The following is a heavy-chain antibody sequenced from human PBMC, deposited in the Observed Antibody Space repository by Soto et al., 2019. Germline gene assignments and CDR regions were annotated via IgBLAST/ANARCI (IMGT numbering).Heavy chain of an antibody. V-gene: IGHV1-8*01. D-gene: IGHD6-6*01. CDR2: MNPNSGNT. J-gene: IGHJ4*02. CDR3: ARGIKFAYSSSAYFDY. Sequence: GASVKVSCKASGYTFTSYDINWVRQATGQGLEWMGWMNPNSGNTGYAQKFQGRVTMTRNTSISTAYMELSSLRSEDTAVYYCARGIKFAYSSSAYFDYWGQGTQVTVSS. CDR1: GYTFTSYD.